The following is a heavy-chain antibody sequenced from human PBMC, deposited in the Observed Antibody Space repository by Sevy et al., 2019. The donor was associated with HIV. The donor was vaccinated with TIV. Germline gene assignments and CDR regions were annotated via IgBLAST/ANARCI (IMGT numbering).Heavy chain of an antibody. CDR2: INHSGST. Sequence: SETLSLTCAVYGGSFSGYYWSWIRQPPGKGLEWIGEINHSGSTNYNPSLKSRVTISVDTSKNQFSLKLSSVTAADTAVYYCARWRQLNTSPYYYYYGMDVWGQGTTVTVSS. J-gene: IGHJ6*02. V-gene: IGHV4-34*01. CDR1: GGSFSGYY. CDR3: ARWRQLNTSPYYYYYGMDV. D-gene: IGHD6-6*01.